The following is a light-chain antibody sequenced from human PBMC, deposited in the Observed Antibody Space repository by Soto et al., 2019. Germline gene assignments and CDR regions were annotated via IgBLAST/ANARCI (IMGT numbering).Light chain of an antibody. J-gene: IGKJ4*01. CDR1: QSIW. CDR2: AAS. Sequence: DIQMTQSPSSVSASIGDRVTMSCRASQSIWLVWYQQKPGKAPKLLIYAASSLQSGVPSRFSGSGYGTDFTLTISSLQPEDSATYYCQQADSFPLTFGGGTKVEI. V-gene: IGKV1-12*01. CDR3: QQADSFPLT.